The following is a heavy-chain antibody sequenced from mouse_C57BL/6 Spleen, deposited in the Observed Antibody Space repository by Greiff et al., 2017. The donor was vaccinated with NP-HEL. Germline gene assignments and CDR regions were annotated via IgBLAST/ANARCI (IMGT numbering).Heavy chain of an antibody. Sequence: EVKLVESGGDLVKPGGSLKLSCAASGFTFSSYGMSWVRQTPDKRLEWVATISSGGSYTYYQDSVKGRFTIYRDNATSTRYLKMSSLKSEDTAMFYCARLVETAQAPYWFAYLGQGTLVTVSA. D-gene: IGHD3-2*02. V-gene: IGHV5-6*01. CDR1: GFTFSSYG. CDR2: ISSGGSYT. J-gene: IGHJ3*01. CDR3: ARLVETAQAPYWFAY.